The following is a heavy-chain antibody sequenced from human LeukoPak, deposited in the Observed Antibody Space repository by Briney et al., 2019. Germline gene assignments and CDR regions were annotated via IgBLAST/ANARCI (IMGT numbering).Heavy chain of an antibody. V-gene: IGHV1-2*02. CDR1: GYTFTGHY. D-gene: IGHD5-12*01. CDR3: VRDGYSRGAFDI. Sequence: VKVSCKASGYTFTGHYMHWVRQAPGQGLEWMGWIYPKSGGTNYAQKFQTRVTMTRDTSITTAFMELNILKSDDTAVYYCVRDGYSRGAFDIWGQGTMVTVSS. J-gene: IGHJ3*02. CDR2: IYPKSGGT.